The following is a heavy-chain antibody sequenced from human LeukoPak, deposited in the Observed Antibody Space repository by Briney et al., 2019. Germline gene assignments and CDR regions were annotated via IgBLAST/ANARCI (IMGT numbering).Heavy chain of an antibody. CDR3: ARDLTTVTTDPVDDY. CDR1: GFTFDDYA. J-gene: IGHJ4*02. V-gene: IGHV3-9*01. Sequence: QPGGSLRLSCAASGFTFDDYAMHWVRQAPGKGLEWVSGISWRSDSVDYAESVKGRFTISRDNAKNSLYLQMNSLRADDTAVYYCARDLTTVTTDPVDDYWGQGTLVTVSS. CDR2: ISWRSDSV. D-gene: IGHD4-17*01.